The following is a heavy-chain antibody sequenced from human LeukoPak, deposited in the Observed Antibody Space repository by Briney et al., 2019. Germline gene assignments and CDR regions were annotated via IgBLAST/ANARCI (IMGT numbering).Heavy chain of an antibody. D-gene: IGHD3-22*01. CDR3: AKDGSDVTMIVVVMYGMDV. Sequence: GGSLRLSCAASGFTFSSYSMNWVRQAPGKGLEWVVVISHDGSNKYYADSVKGRFTISRDNFQNTLYLQMNSLRTEDTAVYYCAKDGSDVTMIVVVMYGMDVWGQGTTVTVSS. CDR2: ISHDGSNK. J-gene: IGHJ6*02. CDR1: GFTFSSYS. V-gene: IGHV3-30*18.